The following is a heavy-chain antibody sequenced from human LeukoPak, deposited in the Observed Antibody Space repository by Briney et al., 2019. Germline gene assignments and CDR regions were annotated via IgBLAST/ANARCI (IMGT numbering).Heavy chain of an antibody. J-gene: IGHJ6*02. CDR2: IIPIFGTA. V-gene: IGHV1-69*13. Sequence: GASVKVSCKASGGTFSSYAISWVRQAPGQGLEWMGGIIPIFGTANYAQKFKGRVTITADESTSTAYMELSSLRSEDTAVYYCARPLTDYYGMDVWGQGTTVTVSS. CDR1: GGTFSSYA. CDR3: ARPLTDYYGMDV.